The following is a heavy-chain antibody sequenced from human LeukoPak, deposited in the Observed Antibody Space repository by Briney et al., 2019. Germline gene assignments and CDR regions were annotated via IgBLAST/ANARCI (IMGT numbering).Heavy chain of an antibody. CDR3: ARGPVSSSGFFGY. CDR1: GFTFSSYA. D-gene: IGHD6-19*01. V-gene: IGHV3-23*01. CDR2: ISGSGGST. Sequence: GGSLRLSCAASGFTFSSYAMSWVRQAPGKGLEWVSAISGSGGSTYYADSVKGRFTISRDNSNNTLYLQMNSLRAEDTAVYYCARGPVSSSGFFGYWGQGTLVTVSS. J-gene: IGHJ4*02.